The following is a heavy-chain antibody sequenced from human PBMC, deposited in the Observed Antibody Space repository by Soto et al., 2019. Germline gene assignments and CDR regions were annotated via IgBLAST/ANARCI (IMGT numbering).Heavy chain of an antibody. J-gene: IGHJ5*02. CDR2: IYYSGGT. V-gene: IGHV4-30-4*01. CDR3: ARGRDWFDP. Sequence: SETLSLTCTVSGGSISDDTYYWSWIRQPPGKGLEWIGYIYYSGGTYYNPSLNSRVTISVDTSKNQFSLKLSSVTAADTAVYYCARGRDWFDPWGQGTLVTVSS. CDR1: GGSISDDTYY.